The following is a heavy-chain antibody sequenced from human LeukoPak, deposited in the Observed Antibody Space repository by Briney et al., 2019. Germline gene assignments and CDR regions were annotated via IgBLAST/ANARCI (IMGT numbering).Heavy chain of an antibody. Sequence: GGSLRLSCAASGFIFSSYGMHWVRQAPGKGLEWVAFIRYDGSNKYYAESVKGRLTISRDNSKNTLYLQMNSLRAEDTAVYYCAKDRGYSGYDWEGVFDYWGQGTLVTVSS. D-gene: IGHD5-12*01. J-gene: IGHJ4*02. CDR3: AKDRGYSGYDWEGVFDY. V-gene: IGHV3-30*02. CDR2: IRYDGSNK. CDR1: GFIFSSYG.